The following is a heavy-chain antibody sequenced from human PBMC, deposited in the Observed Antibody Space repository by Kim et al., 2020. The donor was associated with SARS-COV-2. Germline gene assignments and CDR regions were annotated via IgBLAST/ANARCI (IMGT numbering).Heavy chain of an antibody. CDR3: ARGFPGEGFDP. Sequence: YYNPSLKSRVTISVDTSKNQFSLKLSSVTAADTAVYYCARGFPGEGFDPWGQGTLVTVSS. J-gene: IGHJ5*02. D-gene: IGHD3-10*01. V-gene: IGHV4-31*02.